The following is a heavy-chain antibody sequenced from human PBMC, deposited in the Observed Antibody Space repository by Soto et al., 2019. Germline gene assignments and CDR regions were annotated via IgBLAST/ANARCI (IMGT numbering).Heavy chain of an antibody. CDR3: ARAEYCSGGKCQDMMDV. CDR1: GGSLTDHY. CDR2: INHRGAT. J-gene: IGHJ6*02. D-gene: IGHD2-15*01. Sequence: QVQLQQSGAGLLNPSETMSLTCGVYGGSLTDHYWSWVRQPPGKGLEWIGEINHRGATNYNPSLKSRITISADTSKNRFSLTLSSVTAADTAVYYCARAEYCSGGKCQDMMDVWGQGTTVVVSS. V-gene: IGHV4-34*02.